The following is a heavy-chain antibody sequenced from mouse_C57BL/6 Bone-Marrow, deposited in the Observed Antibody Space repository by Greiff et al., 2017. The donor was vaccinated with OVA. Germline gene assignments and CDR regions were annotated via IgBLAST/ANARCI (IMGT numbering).Heavy chain of an antibody. CDR3: ATQGLYDGYYVDY. J-gene: IGHJ2*01. CDR1: GFSLTSYA. Sequence: VQGVESGPGLVAPSQSLSITCTVSGFSLTSYAISWVRQPPGKGLEWLGVIWTGGGTNYNSALKSRLSISKDNSKSQVFLKMNSLQTDDTARYYCATQGLYDGYYVDYWGQGTTLTVSS. V-gene: IGHV2-9-1*01. CDR2: IWTGGGT. D-gene: IGHD2-3*01.